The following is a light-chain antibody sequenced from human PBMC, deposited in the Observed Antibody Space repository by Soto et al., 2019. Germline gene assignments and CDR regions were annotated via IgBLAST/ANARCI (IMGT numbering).Light chain of an antibody. CDR3: CSYAGSYKGYA. CDR2: DVS. Sequence: QSALTQPRSVSGSPGQSVTISCTGTSSDVGGYNYVSWYQQHPGKAPKFMIYDVSKRPSGVPDRFSGSKSGNTASLTISGPQAGEEDDYCSCSYAGSYKGYAIGTGTKITVL. V-gene: IGLV2-11*01. J-gene: IGLJ1*01. CDR1: SSDVGGYNY.